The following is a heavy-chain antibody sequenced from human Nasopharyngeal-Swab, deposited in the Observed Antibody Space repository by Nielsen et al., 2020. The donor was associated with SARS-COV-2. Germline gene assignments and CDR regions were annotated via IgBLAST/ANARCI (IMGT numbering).Heavy chain of an antibody. V-gene: IGHV3-30-3*01. D-gene: IGHD5-18*01. Sequence: GESLKISCAASGFTFSTYPMHWVRQAAGKGLEWVAVISYDGSNKYYADSVKGRFTISRDNSKNTLYLQMNRLRPEDTAVYYCAREGGDSYGSGGAFDIWGKGQWSPSLQ. J-gene: IGHJ3*02. CDR2: ISYDGSNK. CDR1: GFTFSTYP. CDR3: AREGGDSYGSGGAFDI.